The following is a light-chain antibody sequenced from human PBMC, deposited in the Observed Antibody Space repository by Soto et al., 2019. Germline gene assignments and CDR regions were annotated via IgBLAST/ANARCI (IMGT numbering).Light chain of an antibody. V-gene: IGKV3-11*01. CDR3: QKYGTLPLN. CDR1: QTVSNK. Sequence: EIVLTHSPGTLSFSPVRVSTLSCMASQTVSNKLAWYQHKPGQAPRLLIYDTSNRATGIPARFSGSGSGTDFTLTISSLEPEDFAVFYCQKYGTLPLNCGGGNTGDIK. CDR2: DTS. J-gene: IGKJ4*01.